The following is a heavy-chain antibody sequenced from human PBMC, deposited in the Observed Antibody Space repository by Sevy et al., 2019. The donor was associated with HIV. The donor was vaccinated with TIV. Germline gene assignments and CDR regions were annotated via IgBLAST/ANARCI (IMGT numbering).Heavy chain of an antibody. Sequence: GESLRLSCAASGFTFTTYWMTWVRQAPGKGLEWVANIKQDGSEKYYVDSVKGRFTISRDNAKNSVYLQMNSLRVEDTAGYYCERGLYNALDWGQGTLVTVSS. V-gene: IGHV3-7*01. D-gene: IGHD3-16*01. CDR1: GFTFTTYW. J-gene: IGHJ4*02. CDR2: IKQDGSEK. CDR3: ERGLYNALD.